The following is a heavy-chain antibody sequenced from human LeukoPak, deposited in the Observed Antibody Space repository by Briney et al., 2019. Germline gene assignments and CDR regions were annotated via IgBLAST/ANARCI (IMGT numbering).Heavy chain of an antibody. Sequence: SETLSLTCTVSGGSVSSGSYYWSWIRQPPGKGLEWIGYIYYSGSTNYNPSLKSRVTISVDTSKNQFSLKLSSVTAADTAVYYCARGCGDIGCYYYYGMDAWGQGTTVTVSS. CDR2: IYYSGST. D-gene: IGHD5-12*01. J-gene: IGHJ6*02. CDR1: GGSVSSGSYY. CDR3: ARGCGDIGCYYYYGMDA. V-gene: IGHV4-61*01.